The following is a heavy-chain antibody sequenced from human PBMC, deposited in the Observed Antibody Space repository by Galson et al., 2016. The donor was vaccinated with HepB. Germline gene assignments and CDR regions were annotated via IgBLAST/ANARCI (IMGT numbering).Heavy chain of an antibody. J-gene: IGHJ4*02. CDR1: GFIFSGSA. Sequence: SLRLSCAGSGFIFSGSAIHWVRQASGKGLEWVGRIRSKANNYATAYGASVKDRFTISRDNSKNTLYLQMNSLRAEDTAVYYCAKSRGVVIRGSDYWGQGTLVTVSS. CDR3: AKSRGVVIRGSDY. D-gene: IGHD3-3*01. V-gene: IGHV3-73*01. CDR2: IRSKANNYAT.